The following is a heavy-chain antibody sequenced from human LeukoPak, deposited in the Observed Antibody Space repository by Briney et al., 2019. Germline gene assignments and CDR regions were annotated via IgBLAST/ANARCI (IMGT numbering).Heavy chain of an antibody. CDR3: ARTNRLIGHFDY. CDR2: INYSGST. V-gene: IGHV4-34*01. J-gene: IGHJ4*02. Sequence: SETLSLTCAVYGGSFSGYYWSWIRQPPGKGLEWIGEINYSGSTNYNPSLKSRVTISVDTSKNQFSLKLSSVTAADTAVYYCARTNRLIGHFDYWGQGTLVTVSS. D-gene: IGHD2-21*01. CDR1: GGSFSGYY.